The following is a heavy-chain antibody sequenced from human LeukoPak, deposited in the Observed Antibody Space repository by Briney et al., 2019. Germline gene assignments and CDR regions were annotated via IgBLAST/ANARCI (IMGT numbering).Heavy chain of an antibody. CDR2: IYYSGST. V-gene: IGHV4-30-4*08. J-gene: IGHJ3*02. Sequence: SQTLSLTCTVSGGSISSGDYYWSWIRQPPGKGLEWIGYIYYSGSTYYNPSLMSRVTISVDTSKNQFSLKLSSVTAADTAVYYCATSEGLFTFDIWGQGTMVTVSS. D-gene: IGHD2-2*01. CDR1: GGSISSGDYY. CDR3: ATSEGLFTFDI.